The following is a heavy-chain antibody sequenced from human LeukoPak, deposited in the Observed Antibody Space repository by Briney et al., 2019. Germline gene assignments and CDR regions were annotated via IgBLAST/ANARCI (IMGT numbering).Heavy chain of an antibody. D-gene: IGHD3-10*01. Sequence: PGGSLRLSCAASGFTFSSYSMNWVRQAPGKGLEWVSYISSSSSTIYYADSVKGRFTISRDNAKNSLYLQMNSLRAEDTAVYYCARTLTYYYGSGSSQDAYYFDYWGQGTLVTVSS. V-gene: IGHV3-48*01. J-gene: IGHJ4*02. CDR1: GFTFSSYS. CDR2: ISSSSSTI. CDR3: ARTLTYYYGSGSSQDAYYFDY.